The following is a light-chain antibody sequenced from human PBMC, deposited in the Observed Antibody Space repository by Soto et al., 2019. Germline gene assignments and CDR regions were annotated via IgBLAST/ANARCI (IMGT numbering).Light chain of an antibody. CDR2: LAS. Sequence: DIVLTQSPLSLPVTPGEPASISCRSSQSLLQSNGNNHVDWYLQRPGQSPQLLLYLASSRASGVPDRFSGSGSCTEFSLEISRVEAEDVRVYYCLQAAQSPLTFGKGTRLEIK. J-gene: IGKJ5*01. V-gene: IGKV2-28*01. CDR1: QSLLQSNGNNH. CDR3: LQAAQSPLT.